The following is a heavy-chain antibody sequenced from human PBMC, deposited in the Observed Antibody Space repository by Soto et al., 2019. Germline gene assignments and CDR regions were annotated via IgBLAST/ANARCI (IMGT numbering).Heavy chain of an antibody. V-gene: IGHV4-4*02. CDR2: IYHSGST. J-gene: IGHJ3*02. CDR1: GGSISSSNW. CDR3: ARALGSDYVWGSYRPRSDAFDI. Sequence: SETLSLTCAVSGGSISSSNWWSWVRQPPGKGLEWIGEIYHSGSTNYNPSLKSRVTISVDKSKNQFSLKLSSVTAADTAVYYCARALGSDYVWGSYRPRSDAFDIWGQGTMVT. D-gene: IGHD3-16*02.